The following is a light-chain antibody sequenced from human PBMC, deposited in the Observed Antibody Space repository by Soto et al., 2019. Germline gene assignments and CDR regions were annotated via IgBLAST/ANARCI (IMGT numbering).Light chain of an antibody. J-gene: IGLJ2*01. CDR3: SSYTSSSTPV. CDR2: DVS. V-gene: IGLV2-14*01. CDR1: SSDVGGYNY. Sequence: QSALTQPASVSGSPGLSITISCTGTSSDVGGYNYVSWYQQHPGKAPKLMIYDVSNRPSGVSNRFSGSKSGNTASLTISGLQAEDEADYYCSSYTSSSTPVFGGGTKLTVL.